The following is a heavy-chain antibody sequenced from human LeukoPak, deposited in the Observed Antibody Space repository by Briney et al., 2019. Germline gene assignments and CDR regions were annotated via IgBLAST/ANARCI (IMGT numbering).Heavy chain of an antibody. CDR1: GGSISSYY. CDR3: ARGYDSSGYEYFDY. D-gene: IGHD3-22*01. CDR2: IYYSGST. Sequence: PSETLSLTCTVSGGSISSYYWSWIRQPPGKGLEWIGYIYYSGSTNYNPSLKSRVTISVDTSKNQFSLKLSSVTAADTAVYYCARGYDSSGYEYFDYWGQGALVTVSS. J-gene: IGHJ4*02. V-gene: IGHV4-59*01.